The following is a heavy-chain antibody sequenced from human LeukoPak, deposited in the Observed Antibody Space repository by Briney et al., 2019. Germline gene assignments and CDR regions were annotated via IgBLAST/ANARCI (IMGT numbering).Heavy chain of an antibody. CDR1: DGSITNYY. D-gene: IGHD5-24*01. Sequence: SETLSLTCTVSDGSITNYYWSWIRQPPGKGLEWIGYIYYSGSTNYDPSLKSRVTISVDTSKNQFSLKLTSVTAADTAVYYCATQPSRDGYNYHFDYWGQGTLVTVSS. CDR2: IYYSGST. J-gene: IGHJ4*02. CDR3: ATQPSRDGYNYHFDY. V-gene: IGHV4-59*01.